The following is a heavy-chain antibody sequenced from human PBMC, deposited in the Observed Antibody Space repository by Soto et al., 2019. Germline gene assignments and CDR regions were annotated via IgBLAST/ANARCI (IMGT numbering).Heavy chain of an antibody. V-gene: IGHV1-69*06. CDR3: YRGSEYDFWSGYL. CDR2: IVPMFGTS. Sequence: QERLVQSGAEVRKPGSSVKVSCKVTGGTSTRYAINWVRQAPGQGLEWMGGIVPMFGTSKYAQKFQGRVTITADTSTNTAYMELRSLRSEDTALYYCYRGSEYDFWSGYLWGQGTLVSVSS. CDR1: GGTSTRYA. D-gene: IGHD3-3*01. J-gene: IGHJ4*02.